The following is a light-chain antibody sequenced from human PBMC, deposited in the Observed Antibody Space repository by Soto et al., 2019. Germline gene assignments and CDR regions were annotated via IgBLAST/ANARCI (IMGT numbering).Light chain of an antibody. CDR1: QSVNSD. CDR2: GAS. CDR3: QQYNNWPPYT. Sequence: EIVLTQSPATLSVSPGNRATLFCRASQSVNSDLAWYQQKPGQAPRLLIYGASTRATGTPTRFSGSGSGTEFTLTISSLQSEDFAVYFCQQYNNWPPYTFGQGTKLEIK. J-gene: IGKJ2*01. V-gene: IGKV3-15*01.